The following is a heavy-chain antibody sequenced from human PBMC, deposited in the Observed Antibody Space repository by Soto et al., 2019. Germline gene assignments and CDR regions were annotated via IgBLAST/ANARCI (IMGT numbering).Heavy chain of an antibody. CDR1: GFTFSSYA. CDR2: ISYDGSNK. V-gene: IGHV3-30-3*01. J-gene: IGHJ3*02. Sequence: QVQLVESGGGVVQPGRSLRLSCAASGFTFSSYAMHWVRQAPGKGLEWVAVISYDGSNKYYADSVKGRFTISRDNSKNTLYLQMNSLRAEDTAVYYCTSLDAFDIWGQGTMVTASS. CDR3: TSLDAFDI.